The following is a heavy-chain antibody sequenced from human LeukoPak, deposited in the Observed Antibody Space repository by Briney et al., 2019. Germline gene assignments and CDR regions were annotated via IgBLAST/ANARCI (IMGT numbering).Heavy chain of an antibody. Sequence: HSETLSLTCTVSGGSISSGGYYWSWIRQHPGKGLEWIGYIYYSGSTYYNPSLKSRVTISVDTSKNQFSLKLSSVTAADTAVYYCARQGRDGYNSPFDYWGQGTLVTVSS. D-gene: IGHD5-12*01. J-gene: IGHJ4*02. CDR3: ARQGRDGYNSPFDY. CDR1: GGSISSGGYY. CDR2: IYYSGST. V-gene: IGHV4-31*03.